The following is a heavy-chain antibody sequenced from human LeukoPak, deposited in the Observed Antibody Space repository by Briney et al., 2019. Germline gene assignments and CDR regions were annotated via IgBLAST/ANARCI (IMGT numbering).Heavy chain of an antibody. V-gene: IGHV1-18*01. CDR1: GYTFTSYG. Sequence: ASVKVSCKASGYTFTSYGISWVRQAPGQGLEWMGWISAYNGNTNYAQKLQGRVTMTTDTSTSTAYMELRSLRSDDTAVYYCARVQLLLLWFGELLSNPAPDYYLDYWGQGTLVTVSS. D-gene: IGHD3-10*01. J-gene: IGHJ4*02. CDR3: ARVQLLLLWFGELLSNPAPDYYLDY. CDR2: ISAYNGNT.